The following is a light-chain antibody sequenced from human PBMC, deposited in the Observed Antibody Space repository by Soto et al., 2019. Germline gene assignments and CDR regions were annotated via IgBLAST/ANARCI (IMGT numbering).Light chain of an antibody. CDR2: ANT. CDR3: QSYDSSLSGSGVV. J-gene: IGLJ2*01. CDR1: NSNIGAGSG. V-gene: IGLV1-40*01. Sequence: QSVLTQPPSVSGAPGQRVTISCTGNNSNIGAGSGVNWYQQFPNRAPKLLIYANTHRPSGVPDRFSGSTSATSASLAITGLQTQDEADYYCQSYDSSLSGSGVVFGGGTKLTVL.